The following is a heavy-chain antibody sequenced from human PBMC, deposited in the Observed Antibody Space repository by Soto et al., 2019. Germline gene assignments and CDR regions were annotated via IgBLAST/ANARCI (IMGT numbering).Heavy chain of an antibody. J-gene: IGHJ4*02. V-gene: IGHV1-18*04. CDR1: GYTFTSYG. CDR2: ISAYNGNT. CDR3: ARDGTQAYYDSSGYSDY. D-gene: IGHD3-22*01. Sequence: ASVKVSCKASGYTFTSYGISWVRQAPGQGLEWMGWISAYNGNTNYAQKLQGRVTMTTDTSTSTAYMELRSLRSDDTAAYYCARDGTQAYYDSSGYSDYWGQGTLVTVSS.